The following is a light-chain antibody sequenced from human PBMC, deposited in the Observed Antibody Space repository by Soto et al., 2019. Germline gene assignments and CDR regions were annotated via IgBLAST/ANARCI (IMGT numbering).Light chain of an antibody. CDR1: QSVSSN. Sequence: EIVLTQSPATLSVSPGERSTLSCRASQSVSSNFAWYQQKPCQAPRLLIYGASTRATGIPARLSGSGSGTEFTLTISSLQSEDFAVYYCQQYNTWPLFGQGTRLEIK. V-gene: IGKV3-15*01. J-gene: IGKJ5*01. CDR3: QQYNTWPL. CDR2: GAS.